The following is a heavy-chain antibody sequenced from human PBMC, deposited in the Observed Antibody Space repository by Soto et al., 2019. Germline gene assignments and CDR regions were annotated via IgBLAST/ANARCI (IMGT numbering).Heavy chain of an antibody. V-gene: IGHV3-13*01. CDR3: ARGRLISLYYFDY. CDR1: GFTFSNYD. Sequence: GGSLRHSCAASGFTFSNYDMHWGRQVTGKGLEWVSTIGTAGDTYYPGSVKGRFTISRENAKNSLYLQMDSLRAEDTAVYYCARGRLISLYYFDYWGQGTLVTVSS. CDR2: IGTAGDT. J-gene: IGHJ4*02. D-gene: IGHD2-15*01.